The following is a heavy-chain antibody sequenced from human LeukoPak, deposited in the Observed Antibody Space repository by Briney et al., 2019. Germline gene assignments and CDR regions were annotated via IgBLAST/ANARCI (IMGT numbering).Heavy chain of an antibody. CDR3: ARDFGGSTRSYYYYYMDV. J-gene: IGHJ6*03. CDR2: IYYSGST. CDR1: GGSISSYY. Sequence: SETLSLTCTVSGGSISSYYWSWIRQPPGKGLEWIGYIYYSGSTNYNPSLKSRVTISVDTSKNQFSLKLSSVTAADTAVYYCARDFGGSTRSYYYYYMDVWGKGTTVTVSS. D-gene: IGHD1-26*01. V-gene: IGHV4-59*01.